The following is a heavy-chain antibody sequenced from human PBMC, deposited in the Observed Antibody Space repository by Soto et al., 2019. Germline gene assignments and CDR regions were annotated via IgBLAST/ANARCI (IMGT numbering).Heavy chain of an antibody. CDR2: ISSSSSYI. D-gene: IGHD3-10*01. CDR3: ARGDTMVRGETINWFDP. J-gene: IGHJ5*02. V-gene: IGHV3-21*01. CDR1: GFTFSSYS. Sequence: GGSLRLSCAASGFTFSSYSMNWVRQAPGKGLEWVSSISSSSSYIYYADSVKGRFTISRDKAKNSLYLQMNSLRAEDTAVYYCARGDTMVRGETINWFDPWRQGTLVTVSS.